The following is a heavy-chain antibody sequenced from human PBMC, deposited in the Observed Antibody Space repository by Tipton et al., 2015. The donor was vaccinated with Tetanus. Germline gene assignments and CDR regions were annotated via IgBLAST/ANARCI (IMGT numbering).Heavy chain of an antibody. CDR2: KYFSGSA. Sequence: TLSLTCSVSGGSITSYYWNWIRQAPGKGLEWIGYKYFSGSANYNPSLRSRATISIDTSKNQFSLRLSSVTAADTAVYYCARAAGATHWFDPWGQEILVTVSS. D-gene: IGHD1-26*01. CDR1: GGSITSYY. V-gene: IGHV4-59*01. J-gene: IGHJ5*02. CDR3: ARAAGATHWFDP.